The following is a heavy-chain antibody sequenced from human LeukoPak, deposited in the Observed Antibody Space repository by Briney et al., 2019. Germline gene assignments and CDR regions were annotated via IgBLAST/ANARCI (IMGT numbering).Heavy chain of an antibody. Sequence: GGSLRLSCAASGFTVSSNYMSWVRQAPGKGLEWVSVIYSGGSTYYADSVKGRFTIPRDNSKNTLYLQMNSLRAEDTAVYYCARDLPYYDSSGYYWYWGQGTLVTVSS. J-gene: IGHJ4*02. CDR1: GFTVSSNY. D-gene: IGHD3-22*01. CDR2: IYSGGST. V-gene: IGHV3-66*01. CDR3: ARDLPYYDSSGYYWY.